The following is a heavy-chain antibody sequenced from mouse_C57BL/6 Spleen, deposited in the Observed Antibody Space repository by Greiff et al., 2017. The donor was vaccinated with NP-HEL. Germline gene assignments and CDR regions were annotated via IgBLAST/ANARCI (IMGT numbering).Heavy chain of an antibody. CDR3: AREDRFAWFAY. CDR2: IYPGSGNT. CDR1: GYTFTDYY. V-gene: IGHV1-76*01. J-gene: IGHJ3*01. Sequence: QVQLQQSGAELVRPGASVKLSCKASGYTFTDYYINWVKQRPGQGLEWIARIYPGSGNTYYNEKFKGKATLTAEKSSSTAYMQLSSLTSEDSAVYFCAREDRFAWFAYWGQGTLVTVSA.